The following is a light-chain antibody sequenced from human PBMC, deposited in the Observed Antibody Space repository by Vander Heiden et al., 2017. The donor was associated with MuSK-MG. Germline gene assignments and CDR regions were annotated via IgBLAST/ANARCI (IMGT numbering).Light chain of an antibody. J-gene: IGKJ1*01. V-gene: IGKV1-39*01. Sequence: DIQMTQSPSSLSASVGDRVTITCRASQSISSSVNWYRQQPGTAPNLLIYAASSLQSGVPSRFSGSGSGTDFTLTISNLQPEDFATYYCQQTDSSPWTFGQGTKVEIK. CDR3: QQTDSSPWT. CDR1: QSISSS. CDR2: AAS.